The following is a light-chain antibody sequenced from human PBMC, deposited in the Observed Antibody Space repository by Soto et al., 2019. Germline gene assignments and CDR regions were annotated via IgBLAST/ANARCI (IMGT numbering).Light chain of an antibody. Sequence: SYELTQPLSVSVALGQTDRITCGGNNIGSKNVHWYQQKPGQAPVLVIYRDSNRPSGIPERFSGSNSGNTATLTISRAQAGDEADYYCQVWDSSTAGVVFGGGTKLTVL. CDR3: QVWDSSTAGVV. CDR1: NIGSKN. J-gene: IGLJ2*01. CDR2: RDS. V-gene: IGLV3-9*01.